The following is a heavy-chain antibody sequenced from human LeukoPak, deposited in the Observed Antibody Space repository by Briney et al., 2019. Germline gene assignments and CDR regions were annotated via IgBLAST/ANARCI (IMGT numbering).Heavy chain of an antibody. D-gene: IGHD3-16*01. CDR1: GFTFSSYE. CDR3: AKDTEKMTGGYDAFDI. CDR2: IKQDGSEK. Sequence: GGSLRLSCAASGFTFSSYEMNWVRQAPGKGLEWVANIKQDGSEKYYVDSVKGRFTISRDNSENTLYLQMNSLRAEDTAIYYCAKDTEKMTGGYDAFDIWGQGTMVIVSS. J-gene: IGHJ3*02. V-gene: IGHV3-7*03.